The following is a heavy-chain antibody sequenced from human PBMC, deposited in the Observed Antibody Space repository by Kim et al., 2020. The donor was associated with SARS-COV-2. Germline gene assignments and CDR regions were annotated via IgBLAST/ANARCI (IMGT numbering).Heavy chain of an antibody. CDR1: GGSISSYY. D-gene: IGHD3-16*01. Sequence: SETLSLTCTVSGGSISSYYWSWIRQPPGKGLEWIGYIYYSGSTNYNPSLKSRVTISVDTSKNQFSLKLSSVTAADTAVYYCARLHWGRYYYYGMDVWGQGTTVTVSS. V-gene: IGHV4-59*08. CDR3: ARLHWGRYYYYGMDV. CDR2: IYYSGST. J-gene: IGHJ6*02.